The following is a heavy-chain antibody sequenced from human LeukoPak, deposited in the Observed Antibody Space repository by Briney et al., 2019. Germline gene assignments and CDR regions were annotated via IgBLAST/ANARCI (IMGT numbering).Heavy chain of an antibody. J-gene: IGHJ5*02. D-gene: IGHD2-8*01. CDR1: GGSISSGGYY. Sequence: PSETLSLTCTVSGGSISSGGYYWRWIRQHPGRGLEWIGYIYYSGSTYYNPSLKSRVTISVDTSKNQFSLKLSSVTAADTAVYYCARVVGGTDAGWFDPWGQGTLVTVSS. V-gene: IGHV4-31*03. CDR3: ARVVGGTDAGWFDP. CDR2: IYYSGST.